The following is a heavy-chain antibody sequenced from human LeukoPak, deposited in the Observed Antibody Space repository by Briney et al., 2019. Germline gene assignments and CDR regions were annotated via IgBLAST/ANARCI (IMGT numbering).Heavy chain of an antibody. CDR1: GGSFSGYY. Sequence: SETLSLTCAVYGGSFSGYYWSWIRQPPGKGLEWIGEINHSGSTNYNPSLKSRVTISVDTSKNQFSQKLSSVTAADTAVYYCASTSSSEDYDILTGSRNWFDPWGQGTLVTVSS. CDR2: INHSGST. CDR3: ASTSSSEDYDILTGSRNWFDP. V-gene: IGHV4-34*01. J-gene: IGHJ5*02. D-gene: IGHD3-9*01.